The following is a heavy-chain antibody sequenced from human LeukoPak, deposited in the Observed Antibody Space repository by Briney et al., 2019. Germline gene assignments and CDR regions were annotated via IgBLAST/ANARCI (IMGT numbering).Heavy chain of an antibody. J-gene: IGHJ4*02. D-gene: IGHD2-2*01. CDR1: GFTVSSNY. V-gene: IGHV3-23*01. Sequence: PGGSLRLSCAASGFTVSSNYMSWVRQAPGKGLEWVSAISGSGGSTYYADSVKGRFTTSRDNSKNTLYLQMNSLRAEDTAVYYCAKDRVGYCSSTSCLWPVDYWGQGTLVTVSS. CDR3: AKDRVGYCSSTSCLWPVDY. CDR2: ISGSGGST.